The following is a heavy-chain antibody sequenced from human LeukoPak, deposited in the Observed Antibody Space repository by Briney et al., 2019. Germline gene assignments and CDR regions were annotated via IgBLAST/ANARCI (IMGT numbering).Heavy chain of an antibody. CDR2: ISSTGGST. CDR1: GFTFSSDA. D-gene: IGHD1-26*01. CDR3: AKAGGSYWTGDFDY. V-gene: IGHV3-23*01. J-gene: IGHJ4*02. Sequence: PGGSLRLSCAASGFTFSSDAMRWVRQAPGKGLEWVSAISSTGGSTYYADSVKGRFTISRDNSKNTLYLQMNSLRAEDTAVYYCAKAGGSYWTGDFDYWGQGTLVTVSS.